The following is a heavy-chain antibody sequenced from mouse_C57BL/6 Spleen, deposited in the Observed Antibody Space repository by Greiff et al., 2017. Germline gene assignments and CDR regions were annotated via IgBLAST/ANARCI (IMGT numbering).Heavy chain of an antibody. V-gene: IGHV1-19*01. CDR1: GYTFTDYY. CDR2: INPYNGGT. J-gene: IGHJ4*01. CDR3: ERRHQRDYAMDY. Sequence: EVKLQQSGPVLVKPGASVKMSCKASGYTFTDYYMHWVKQSHGKSLEWIGVINPYNGGTSYNQKFKGKATLTVDKSSSTAYMELNSLTSEDSAVXYCERRHQRDYAMDYWGQGTSVTVSS.